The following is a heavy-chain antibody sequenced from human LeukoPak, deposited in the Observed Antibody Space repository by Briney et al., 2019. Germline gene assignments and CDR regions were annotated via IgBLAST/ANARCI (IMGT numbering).Heavy chain of an antibody. CDR2: IIPILGIA. V-gene: IGHV1-69*04. D-gene: IGHD2-15*01. J-gene: IGHJ3*02. Sequence: SVKVSCKASGGTFSSYAIIWVRQAPGQGLEWMGRIIPILGIASYAQKFQGRVTITADKSTSTAYMELSSLRSEDTAVYYCARFDSGCSGGSCYMIVIYDAFDIWGQGTMVTVSS. CDR1: GGTFSSYA. CDR3: ARFDSGCSGGSCYMIVIYDAFDI.